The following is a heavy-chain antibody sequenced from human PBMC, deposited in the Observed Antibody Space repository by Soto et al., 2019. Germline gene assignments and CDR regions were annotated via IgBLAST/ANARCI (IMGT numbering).Heavy chain of an antibody. CDR2: ISSSGNTI. V-gene: IGHV3-48*03. Sequence: EVQLVESGGGLVQPGGSLRLSCAASGFTFSNYKMNWVRQAPGQGLEWVSYISSSGNTIHYADSVKGRFTISRDNAKKSLYLQMNSLRAEDTAVYYCARDEYGGAYDYWGQGTLVTVSS. D-gene: IGHD4-17*01. J-gene: IGHJ4*02. CDR1: GFTFSNYK. CDR3: ARDEYGGAYDY.